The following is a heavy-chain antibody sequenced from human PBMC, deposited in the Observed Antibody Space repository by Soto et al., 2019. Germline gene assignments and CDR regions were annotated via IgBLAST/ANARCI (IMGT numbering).Heavy chain of an antibody. CDR3: ARDRGAAAGTRYYYGMDV. CDR1: GFTFSSYG. J-gene: IGHJ6*02. CDR2: IWYVGTNK. V-gene: IGHV3-33*01. D-gene: IGHD6-13*01. Sequence: QVQLVESGGGVVQPGRSLRLSCAASGFTFSSYGMHWVRQAPGKGLGWVAGIWYVGTNKYYADSVNSRFTISRDNSRHTLYLQMNSLSAEDTALYYCARDRGAAAGTRYYYGMDVWGQGTTVTVSS.